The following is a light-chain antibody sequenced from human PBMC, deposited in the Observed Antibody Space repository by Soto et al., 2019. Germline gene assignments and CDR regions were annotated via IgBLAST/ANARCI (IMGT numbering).Light chain of an antibody. Sequence: FVLTQSPVTLSLSPGEIATLSCSSSQSVSTSFLAWYQQKPGQAPRLLIYGAFSRATGIPDRFSGSGSGTDFTLTISRLEPEDFAVYYCQQYGNSIPITFGQGTRLEIK. CDR1: QSVSTSF. V-gene: IGKV3-20*01. CDR2: GAF. CDR3: QQYGNSIPIT. J-gene: IGKJ5*01.